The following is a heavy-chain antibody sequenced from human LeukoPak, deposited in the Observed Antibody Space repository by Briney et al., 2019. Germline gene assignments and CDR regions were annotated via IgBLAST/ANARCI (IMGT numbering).Heavy chain of an antibody. CDR3: ASVGLWFGEFTGEVY. CDR1: GYTFTGYY. CDR2: INPNSGGT. Sequence: GASVKVSCKASGYTFTGYYMHWVRQAPGQGLEWMGWINPNSGGTNYAQKFQGRVTMTRDTSISTAYMELSRLRSDDTAVYYCASVGLWFGEFTGEVYWGQGTLVTVSS. V-gene: IGHV1-2*02. J-gene: IGHJ4*02. D-gene: IGHD3-10*01.